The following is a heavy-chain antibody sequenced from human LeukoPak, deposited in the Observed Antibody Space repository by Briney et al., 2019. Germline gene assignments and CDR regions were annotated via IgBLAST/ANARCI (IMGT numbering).Heavy chain of an antibody. CDR2: ISWNSGSI. V-gene: IGHV3-9*01. CDR3: AKDRATVTYYYYYGMDV. J-gene: IGHJ6*02. D-gene: IGHD4-17*01. CDR1: GFTFDDYA. Sequence: GRSLRLSCAASGFTFDDYAMHWVRQAPGKGLEWVSGISWNSGSIGYADSVKGRFTISRDNSKNTLYLQMNSLRAEDTAVYYCAKDRATVTYYYYYGMDVWGQGTTVTVSS.